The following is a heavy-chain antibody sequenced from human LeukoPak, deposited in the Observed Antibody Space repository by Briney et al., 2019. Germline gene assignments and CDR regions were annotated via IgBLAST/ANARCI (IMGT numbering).Heavy chain of an antibody. CDR2: IYYSGST. CDR1: GGSISSYY. J-gene: IGHJ6*02. V-gene: IGHV4-59*08. Sequence: SETLSLTCTVSGGSISSYYWSWIRQPPGKGLEWIGYIYYSGSTYYNPSPKSRVTISVDTSKNQFSLKLSSVTAADTAVYYCARVGIVVVPAAITDYGMDVWGQGTTVTVSS. D-gene: IGHD2-2*01. CDR3: ARVGIVVVPAAITDYGMDV.